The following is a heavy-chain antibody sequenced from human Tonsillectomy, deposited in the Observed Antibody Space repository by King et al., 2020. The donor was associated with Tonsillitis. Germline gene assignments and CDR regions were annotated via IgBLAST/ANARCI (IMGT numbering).Heavy chain of an antibody. CDR2: IRSKANSLAP. CDR1: GFTFRGSA. V-gene: IGHV3-73*02. J-gene: IGHJ4*02. CDR3: TRPYGGSYYFDY. D-gene: IGHD5-12*01. Sequence: VQLVESGGGLVQPGGSLKLSCAASGFTFRGSAMHWVGQASGKGLEWVGRIRSKANSLAPTYAASVKGRFTISRDDSKNTAYLQMNSLKTEDTAVYYCTRPYGGSYYFDYWGQGTLVTVSS.